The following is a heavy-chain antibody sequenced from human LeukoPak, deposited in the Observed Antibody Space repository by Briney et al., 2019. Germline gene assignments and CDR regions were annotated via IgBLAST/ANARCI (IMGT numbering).Heavy chain of an antibody. CDR2: IQYDGSQE. V-gene: IGHV3-30*02. CDR1: GVSFSGYA. CDR3: ASGYNCGFDY. D-gene: IGHD5-24*01. Sequence: PGGSLRLSCAASGVSFSGYAMDWVRQAPGKGLEWVAFIQYDGSQESYVDSVKGRFTISRDNSKNTLYLQMNNLRADDTALYYCASGYNCGFDYWGQGTLVTVSS. J-gene: IGHJ4*02.